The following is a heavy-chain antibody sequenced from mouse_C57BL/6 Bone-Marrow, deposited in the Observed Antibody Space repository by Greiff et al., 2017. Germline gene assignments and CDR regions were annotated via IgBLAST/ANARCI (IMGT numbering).Heavy chain of an antibody. V-gene: IGHV5-4*01. Sequence: EVMLVESGGGLVKPGGSLKLSCAASGFTFSSYAMSWVRQTPEKRLEWVATISDGGSYTYYPDNVKGRFTISRDNAKNNLYRQMSHLKSEDTARYYWAREDYYGSSSWFAYWGQGTLVTVSA. D-gene: IGHD1-1*01. CDR3: AREDYYGSSSWFAY. CDR1: GFTFSSYA. CDR2: ISDGGSYT. J-gene: IGHJ3*01.